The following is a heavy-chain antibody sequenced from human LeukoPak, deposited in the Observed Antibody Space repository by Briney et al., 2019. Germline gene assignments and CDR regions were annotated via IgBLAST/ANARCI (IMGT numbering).Heavy chain of an antibody. CDR3: AREKGYSSSQNPDYYYYMDV. D-gene: IGHD6-6*01. V-gene: IGHV3-23*01. CDR1: GFTFSSYA. J-gene: IGHJ6*03. CDR2: MSGSGGST. Sequence: GGSLRLSCAASGFTFSSYAMSWVRQAPGKGLEWVSTMSGSGGSTYYADSVKGRFTISRDNSKNTLYLQMNSLRAEDTAVYYCAREKGYSSSQNPDYYYYMDVWGKGTTVTVSS.